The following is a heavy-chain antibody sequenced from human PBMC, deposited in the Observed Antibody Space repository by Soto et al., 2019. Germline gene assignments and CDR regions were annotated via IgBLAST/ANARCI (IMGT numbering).Heavy chain of an antibody. Sequence: ASVKVSCKASGYTFTSYYMHWVRQAPGQGLEWMGIINPSGGSTSYAQKFQGRVTMTRDTSTSTVYMELSSLRSEDTAVYYCARRMPYYGSGSLRWGFDPWGQGTLVTVSS. V-gene: IGHV1-46*01. J-gene: IGHJ5*02. CDR3: ARRMPYYGSGSLRWGFDP. CDR1: GYTFTSYY. D-gene: IGHD3-10*01. CDR2: INPSGGST.